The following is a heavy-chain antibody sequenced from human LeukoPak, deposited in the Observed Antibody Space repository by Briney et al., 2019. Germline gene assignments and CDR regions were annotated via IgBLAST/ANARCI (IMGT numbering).Heavy chain of an antibody. D-gene: IGHD2-2*01. CDR3: ARVEGSAATSYD. V-gene: IGHV1-2*06. J-gene: IGHJ4*02. Sequence: GASVKVSCKASGYTFTDYYIHWVRRAPGQGLEWVGRISPKNGVTVYAQNFQGRVTVTRDTSITTAYMELNRLTSDDTAVYFCARVEGSAATSYDWGQGTLLTVSS. CDR2: ISPKNGVT. CDR1: GYTFTDYY.